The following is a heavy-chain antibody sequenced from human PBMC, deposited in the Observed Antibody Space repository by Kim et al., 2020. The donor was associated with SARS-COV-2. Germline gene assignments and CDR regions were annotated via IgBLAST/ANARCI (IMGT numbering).Heavy chain of an antibody. CDR3: ARVLTRVVPAAQRANYYYYYGMDV. Sequence: SVKVSCKASGGTFSSYAISWVRQAPGQGLEWMGGIIPIFGTANYAQKFQGRVTITADESTSTAYMELSSLRSEDTAVYYCARVLTRVVPAAQRANYYYYYGMDVWGQGTTVTVSS. CDR1: GGTFSSYA. D-gene: IGHD2-2*01. J-gene: IGHJ6*02. CDR2: IIPIFGTA. V-gene: IGHV1-69*13.